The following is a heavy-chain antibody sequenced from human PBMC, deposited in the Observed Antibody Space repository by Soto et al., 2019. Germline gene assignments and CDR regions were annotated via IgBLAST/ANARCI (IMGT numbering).Heavy chain of an antibody. CDR2: INWNSGSI. D-gene: IGHD6-13*01. Sequence: GVSLSLSCAASGFTFDNYAMHWVRQFPGKGLAWVSGINWNSGSIGYGDSVKGRFAISRDNAKNSLHLQMNSRSAEDTAFYYCVKDESINWYSGHFRHWGQGTLVTVSS. CDR3: VKDESINWYSGHFRH. J-gene: IGHJ1*01. CDR1: GFTFDNYA. V-gene: IGHV3-9*01.